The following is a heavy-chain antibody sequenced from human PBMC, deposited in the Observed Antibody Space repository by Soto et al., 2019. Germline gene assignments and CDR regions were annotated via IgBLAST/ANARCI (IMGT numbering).Heavy chain of an antibody. CDR2: IYYSGST. J-gene: IGHJ4*02. CDR1: GGSISSYY. CDR3: ARENYYDSSGYYFDY. V-gene: IGHV4-59*01. Sequence: SETLSLTCTVSGGSISSYYWSWIRQPPGKGLEWIGYIYYSGSTNYNPSLKSRVTISVDTSKNQFSLKLSSVTAADTAVYYCARENYYDSSGYYFDYWGQATLVTVSS. D-gene: IGHD3-22*01.